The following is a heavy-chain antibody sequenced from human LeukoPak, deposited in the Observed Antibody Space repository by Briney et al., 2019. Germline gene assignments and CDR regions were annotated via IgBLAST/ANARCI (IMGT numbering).Heavy chain of an antibody. J-gene: IGHJ4*02. CDR2: IYYSGST. CDR1: GGSISSSSYY. D-gene: IGHD6-13*01. V-gene: IGHV4-39*07. CDR3: ARLRIIAAAGWDFDY. Sequence: SETLSLTCTVSGGSISSSSYYWGWIRQPPGTGLEWIGSIYYSGSTYYNPSLKSRVTISVDTSKNQFSLKLSSVTAADTAVYYCARLRIIAAAGWDFDYWGQGTLVTVSS.